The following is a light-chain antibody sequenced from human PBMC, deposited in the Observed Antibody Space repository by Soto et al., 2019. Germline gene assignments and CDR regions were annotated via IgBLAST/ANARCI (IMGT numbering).Light chain of an antibody. CDR2: GAS. V-gene: IGKV3-15*01. CDR1: HSVSSN. J-gene: IGKJ2*01. Sequence: EIVMTQSPATLSVSPGERATLSCRASHSVSSNLAWYQQKPGQAPRLLIYGASTRATNIPARFSGSGSGTEFTLTISSLQSEDFAVYYCQQYNNWPPVTFGQGTKLEIK. CDR3: QQYNNWPPVT.